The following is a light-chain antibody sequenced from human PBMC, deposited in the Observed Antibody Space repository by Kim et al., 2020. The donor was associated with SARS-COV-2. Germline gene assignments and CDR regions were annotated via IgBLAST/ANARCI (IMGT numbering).Light chain of an antibody. CDR3: QQYNSYPQT. CDR1: QGISSY. J-gene: IGKJ1*01. Sequence: ASTGDRDTITCRASQGISSYLAWYQQKPGKAPKLLISAASTLQSGVPSRVSGSGAGTDITLTISCLQSEDIATYYCQQYNSYPQTFGQGTKVDIK. V-gene: IGKV1-8*01. CDR2: AAS.